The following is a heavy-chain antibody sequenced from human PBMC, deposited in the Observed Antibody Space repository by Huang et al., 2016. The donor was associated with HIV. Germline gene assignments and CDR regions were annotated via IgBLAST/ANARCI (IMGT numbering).Heavy chain of an antibody. V-gene: IGHV3-48*01. D-gene: IGHD2-21*02. CDR2: IRSSSSSTI. CDR1: GFTFNIYS. Sequence: EVQLVESGGGLVQPGGYLRLSCAASGFTFNIYSMNWFRQAPGKGLDWVSYIRSSSSSTIYYADSVKGRFTISRDNAKNSLYLQMNSLRVEDTAVYYCARGVTARYLNWFDPWGQGTLVTVSS. CDR3: ARGVTARYLNWFDP. J-gene: IGHJ5*02.